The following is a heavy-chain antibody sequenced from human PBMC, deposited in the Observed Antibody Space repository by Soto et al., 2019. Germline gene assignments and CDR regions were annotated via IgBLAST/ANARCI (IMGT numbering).Heavy chain of an antibody. CDR2: IYYSGST. CDR3: ASLATTIYYFDY. D-gene: IGHD5-12*01. J-gene: IGHJ4*02. V-gene: IGHV4-59*01. CDR1: GGSISSYY. Sequence: PSETLSLTCTVSGGSISSYYWSWIRQPPGKGLEWIGYIYYSGSTNYNPSLKSRVTISVDTSKNQFSLKLSSVTAADTAVYYCASLATTIYYFDYWGQGTLVTVSS.